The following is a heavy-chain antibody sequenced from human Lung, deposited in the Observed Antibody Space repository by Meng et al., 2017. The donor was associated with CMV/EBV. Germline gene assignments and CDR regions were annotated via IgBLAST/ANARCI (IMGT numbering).Heavy chain of an antibody. CDR3: ARGRDPFWSGYYIGPLPGGMDV. CDR2: INHSGST. Sequence: SETLSLXXHFYCGSFSGYNWTWIRQPPGKGLEWIGEINHSGSTNYNPSLKSRVTISVDTSKNQFSLNLSSVTAADTAVYYCARGRDPFWSGYYIGPLPGGMDVWGQGDXVNGAS. D-gene: IGHD3-3*01. V-gene: IGHV4-34*01. J-gene: IGHJ6*02. CDR1: CGSFSGYN.